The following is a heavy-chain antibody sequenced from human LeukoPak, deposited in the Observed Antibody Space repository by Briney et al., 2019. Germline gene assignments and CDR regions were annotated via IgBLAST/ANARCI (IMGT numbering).Heavy chain of an antibody. J-gene: IGHJ4*02. CDR3: ARDSRYCSSTSCYRGGFDY. Sequence: PGGSLRLSCAASGFTFSSYAMHWVRQAPGKGLEWVAVISYDGSNKYYADSVKGRFIISRDNSKNTLYLQMNSLRAEDTAVYYCARDSRYCSSTSCYRGGFDYWGQGTLVTVSS. CDR1: GFTFSSYA. CDR2: ISYDGSNK. D-gene: IGHD2-2*02. V-gene: IGHV3-30-3*01.